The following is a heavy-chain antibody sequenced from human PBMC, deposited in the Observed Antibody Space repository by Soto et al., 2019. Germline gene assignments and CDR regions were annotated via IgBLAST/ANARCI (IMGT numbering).Heavy chain of an antibody. V-gene: IGHV4-59*08. Sequence: QVQLQESGPGLVQPSETLSLTCTVSGGSITGYDWSWIRQPPGKGPEWIGNIHYSGSTNYNPSLKSRVTISLDTSKSQFSLRLSSVTAAETAVYYCARHSYYSNPLRFDPWGQGTLVTVSS. CDR2: IHYSGST. J-gene: IGHJ5*02. D-gene: IGHD4-4*01. CDR3: ARHSYYSNPLRFDP. CDR1: GGSITGYD.